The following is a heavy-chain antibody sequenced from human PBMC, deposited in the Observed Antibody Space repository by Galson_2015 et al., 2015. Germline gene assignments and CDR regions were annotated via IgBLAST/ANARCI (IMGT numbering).Heavy chain of an antibody. V-gene: IGHV3-74*01. CDR2: INSDGSST. Sequence: SLRLSCAASGFTFSSYWMHWVRQAPGKGLVWVSRINSDGSSTSYADSVKGRSTISRDNAKNTLYLQMNSLRAEDTAVYYCARDGIVVVPAAKANYYYYGMDVWGQGTTVTVSS. CDR3: ARDGIVVVPAAKANYYYYGMDV. J-gene: IGHJ6*02. CDR1: GFTFSSYW. D-gene: IGHD2-2*01.